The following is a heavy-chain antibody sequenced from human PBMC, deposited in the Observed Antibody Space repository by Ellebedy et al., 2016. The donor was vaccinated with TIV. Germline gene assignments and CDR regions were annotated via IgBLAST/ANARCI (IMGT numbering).Heavy chain of an antibody. V-gene: IGHV3-7*02. CDR1: GFTFSSYW. D-gene: IGHD3-16*01. CDR3: AVWGKFDY. Sequence: GESLKISCAASGFTFSSYWMSWVRQAPGKGLEWVANIKQDGSEKYYVDSVKGRFTISSDNAKNSLYLQMNSLRAEDTAVYYCAVWGKFDYWGQGTLVTVSS. J-gene: IGHJ4*02. CDR2: IKQDGSEK.